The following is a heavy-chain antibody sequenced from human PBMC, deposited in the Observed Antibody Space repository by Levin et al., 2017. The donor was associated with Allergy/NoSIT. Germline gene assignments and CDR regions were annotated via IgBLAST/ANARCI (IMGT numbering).Heavy chain of an antibody. CDR1: GFNFNDYG. Sequence: GESLKISCAAPGFNFNDYGMHWVRQAPGKGLEWVAVISYDGSKEYYGDSVKGRFTISRDNSKNTLYLQMNSLKPEDTAVYYCAKWDGSVVVVARIYDPFDMWGQGTMVTVSS. J-gene: IGHJ3*02. D-gene: IGHD2-15*01. V-gene: IGHV3-30-3*02. CDR3: AKWDGSVVVVARIYDPFDM. CDR2: ISYDGSKE.